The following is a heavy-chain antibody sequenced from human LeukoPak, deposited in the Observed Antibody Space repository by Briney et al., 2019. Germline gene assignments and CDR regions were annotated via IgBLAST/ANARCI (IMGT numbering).Heavy chain of an antibody. CDR2: IHYSGST. V-gene: IGHV4-59*08. CDR3: ARWGADYYYGMDV. J-gene: IGHJ6*02. CDR1: GGTISSYY. Sequence: SETLSLTCTVSGGTISSYYWNWIRQPPGKGLEWIGYIHYSGSTKYNPSLKSRVTISVDTSKNQFSLKLSSVTAADTAVYYCARWGADYYYGMDVWGQGTTVTVSS. D-gene: IGHD3-16*01.